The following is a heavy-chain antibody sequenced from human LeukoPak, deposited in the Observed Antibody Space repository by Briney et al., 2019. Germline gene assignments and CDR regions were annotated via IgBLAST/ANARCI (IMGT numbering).Heavy chain of an antibody. V-gene: IGHV3-30*03. CDR1: GFTFSSYG. CDR3: ARGIYCTNGVCYTGLDY. D-gene: IGHD2-8*01. Sequence: GGSLRLSCAASGFTFSSYGMHWVRQAPGKGLEWVAVISYDGSNKYYADSVKGRFTISRDNSKNTLYLQMNSLRAEDAAVYYCARGIYCTNGVCYTGLDYWGQGTLVTVSS. J-gene: IGHJ4*02. CDR2: ISYDGSNK.